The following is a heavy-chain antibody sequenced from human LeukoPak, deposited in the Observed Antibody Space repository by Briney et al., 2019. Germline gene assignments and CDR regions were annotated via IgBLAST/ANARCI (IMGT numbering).Heavy chain of an antibody. J-gene: IGHJ4*02. V-gene: IGHV4-59*01. D-gene: IGHD3-22*01. Sequence: KPSETLSLTCTVSGGSISSYYWSWIRQPPGKGLEWIGYIYYSGSTNYNPSLKSRVTISVDTSKNQFSLKLSSVTAADTAVYYCAGDGGIYYYDSSGYYDYWGQGTLVTVSS. CDR3: AGDGGIYYYDSSGYYDY. CDR1: GGSISSYY. CDR2: IYYSGST.